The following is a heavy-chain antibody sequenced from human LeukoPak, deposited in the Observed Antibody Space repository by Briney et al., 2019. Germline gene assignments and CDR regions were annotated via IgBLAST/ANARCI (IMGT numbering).Heavy chain of an antibody. D-gene: IGHD2-15*01. CDR1: GYTFTSYY. CDR2: INPSGGST. V-gene: IGHV1-46*01. J-gene: IGHJ4*02. Sequence: GASVKVSCKASGYTFTSYYMHWVRQAPGQGLEWMGIINPSGGSTSYAQKFQGRVTMTRDMSTSTVYMELSSLRSEDTAVYYCARDPECSGGSCYLDYWGQGTPVTVSS. CDR3: ARDPECSGGSCYLDY.